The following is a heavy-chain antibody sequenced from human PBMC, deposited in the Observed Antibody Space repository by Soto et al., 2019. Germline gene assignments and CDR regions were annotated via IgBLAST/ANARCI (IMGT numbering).Heavy chain of an antibody. J-gene: IGHJ4*02. CDR3: ARGRYGSGLDY. V-gene: IGHV3-48*01. CDR1: QFIFSTYS. Sequence: EVQLVESGGGLVQPGGSLRLSCAASQFIFSTYSMNWVRQAPGKGLEWVSYISSSSSTIYYEDSLKGRFTISRDNAKNSTYLQIDSLGAEDTAVYYCARGRYGSGLDYWGPGTLVTVSS. D-gene: IGHD3-10*01. CDR2: ISSSSSTI.